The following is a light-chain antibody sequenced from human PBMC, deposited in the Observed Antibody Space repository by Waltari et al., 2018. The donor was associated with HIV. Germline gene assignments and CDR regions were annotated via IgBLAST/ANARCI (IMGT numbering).Light chain of an antibody. CDR2: GKN. V-gene: IGLV3-19*01. Sequence: SSELTQDPAVSVALGQTVRITCQGDTLRNYYATWYQQKPGQAPLLVMYGKNNRPSGIPDRFSGSTSGNTASLTITRTQAEDEADDYCSSRDNSGNHVVFGGGTKLTVL. CDR3: SSRDNSGNHVV. J-gene: IGLJ2*01. CDR1: TLRNYY.